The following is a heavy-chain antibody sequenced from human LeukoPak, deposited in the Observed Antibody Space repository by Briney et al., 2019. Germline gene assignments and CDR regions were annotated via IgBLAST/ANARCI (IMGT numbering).Heavy chain of an antibody. D-gene: IGHD4-23*01. CDR3: ARERGGYGGLDY. CDR1: SGSISSSSYY. CDR2: IYYSGST. V-gene: IGHV4-39*07. Sequence: SETLSLTCTVSSGSISSSSYYWGWIRQPPGKGLEWIGSIYYSGSTYYNPSLKSRVTISVDTSKNQFSLKLSSVTAADTAVYYCARERGGYGGLDYWGQGTLVTVSS. J-gene: IGHJ4*02.